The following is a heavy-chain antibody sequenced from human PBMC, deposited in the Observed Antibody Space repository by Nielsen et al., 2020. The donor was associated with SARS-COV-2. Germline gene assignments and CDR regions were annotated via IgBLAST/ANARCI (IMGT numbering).Heavy chain of an antibody. CDR3: AKPLLRFLEWLLPLSDY. CDR1: GFTFSSYA. CDR2: ISGSGGST. V-gene: IGHV3-23*01. J-gene: IGHJ4*02. Sequence: GESLKISCAASGFTFSSYAMSWVRQAPGKGLEWVSAISGSGGSTYYADSVKGRFTISRDNSKNTLYLQMNSLRAEDTAVYYCAKPLLRFLEWLLPLSDYWGQGTLVTVSS. D-gene: IGHD3-3*01.